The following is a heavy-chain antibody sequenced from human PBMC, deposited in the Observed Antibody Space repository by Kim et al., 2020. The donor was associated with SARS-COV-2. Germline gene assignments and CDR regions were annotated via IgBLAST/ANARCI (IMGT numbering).Heavy chain of an antibody. J-gene: IGHJ4*02. CDR3: ARDAPHSSDFDY. D-gene: IGHD6-19*01. V-gene: IGHV1-69*04. Sequence: AHKFQARGTIPADNSTSTAYMELRSLRSEDTAVYYCARDAPHSSDFDYWGQGTLVTVSS.